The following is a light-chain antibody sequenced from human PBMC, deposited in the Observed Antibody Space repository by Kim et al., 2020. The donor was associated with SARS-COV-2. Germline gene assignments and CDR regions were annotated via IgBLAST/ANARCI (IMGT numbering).Light chain of an antibody. CDR1: SLRSYY. Sequence: SSELTQDPAVSVALGQTVTITCQGDSLRSYYASWYQQKPGQAPLVVFYGNNNRPSGIPDRFSGSSSGDTTSLTIAGAQAEDEADYYCSSRDNSLNRVVFGGGTKLTVL. V-gene: IGLV3-19*01. CDR3: SSRDNSLNRVV. J-gene: IGLJ2*01. CDR2: GNN.